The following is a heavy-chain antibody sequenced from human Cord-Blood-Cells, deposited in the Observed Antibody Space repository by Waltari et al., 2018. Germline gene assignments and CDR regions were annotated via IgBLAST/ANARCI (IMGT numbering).Heavy chain of an antibody. J-gene: IGHJ4*02. CDR1: GGSLSVYS. D-gene: IGHD6-6*01. V-gene: IGHV4-34*01. CDR3: ARARPYYFDY. Sequence: QVQLQQWGAALLKPSATLALTYTDYGGSLSVYSCSGIRQHPGTGLEWIGEINQSGSTNYNPALKSRVTISVDTSKNQFSLKLSSVTAADTAVYYCARARPYYFDYWGQGTLVTVSS. CDR2: INQSGST.